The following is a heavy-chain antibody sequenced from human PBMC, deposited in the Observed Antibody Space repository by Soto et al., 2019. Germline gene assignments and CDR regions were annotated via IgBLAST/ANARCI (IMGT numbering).Heavy chain of an antibody. D-gene: IGHD6-13*01. CDR1: GFTFSSYS. CDR2: ISSSSSTI. J-gene: IGHJ3*02. CDR3: ARDPPLDSSSWYLTDAFDI. V-gene: IGHV3-48*01. Sequence: EVQLVESGGGLVQPGGSLRLSCAASGFTFSSYSMNWVRQAPGKGLEWVSYISSSSSTIYYADSVKGRFTISRDNAKNSLYLQMNSLRGEDTAVYYCARDPPLDSSSWYLTDAFDIWGQGTMVTVSS.